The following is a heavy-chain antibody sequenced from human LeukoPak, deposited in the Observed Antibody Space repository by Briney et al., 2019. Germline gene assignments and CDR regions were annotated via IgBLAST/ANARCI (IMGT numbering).Heavy chain of an antibody. CDR3: ANGSGSLFDY. CDR2: INHSGST. CDR1: GGSFSGYY. Sequence: SETLSLTCAVYGGSFSGYYWGWIRQPPGKGLEWIGEINHSGSTNYNPSLKSRVTISVDTSKNQFSLKLSSVTAADTAVYYCANGSGSLFDYWGQGTLVTASS. J-gene: IGHJ4*02. D-gene: IGHD3-10*01. V-gene: IGHV4-34*01.